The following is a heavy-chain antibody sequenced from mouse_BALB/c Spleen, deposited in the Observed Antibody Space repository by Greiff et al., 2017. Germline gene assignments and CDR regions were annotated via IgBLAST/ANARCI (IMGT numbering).Heavy chain of an antibody. J-gene: IGHJ3*01. CDR2: ISDGGSYT. V-gene: IGHV5-4*02. CDR3: AREGGLRHSFAY. Sequence: EVKLVESGGGLVKPGGSLKLSCAASGFTFSDYYMYWVRQTPEKRLEWVATISDGGSYTYYPDSVKGRFTISRDNAKNNLYLQMSSLKSEDTAMYYCAREGGLRHSFAYWGQGTLVTVSA. CDR1: GFTFSDYY. D-gene: IGHD2-2*01.